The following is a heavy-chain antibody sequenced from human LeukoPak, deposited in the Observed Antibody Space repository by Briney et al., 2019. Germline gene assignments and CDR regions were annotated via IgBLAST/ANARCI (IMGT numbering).Heavy chain of an antibody. CDR2: IWFDGSNK. CDR3: AKARRFLEWNIKLIDY. D-gene: IGHD3-3*01. V-gene: IGHV3-30*02. CDR1: GFTFSIYG. Sequence: HPGGSLRLSCAASGFTFSIYGMHWVRQAPGKGLEWVAFIWFDGSNKYYTDSVKGRFTISRDNSKNTLYLQMNSLRAEDTAVYYCAKARRFLEWNIKLIDYWGQGTLVTVSS. J-gene: IGHJ4*02.